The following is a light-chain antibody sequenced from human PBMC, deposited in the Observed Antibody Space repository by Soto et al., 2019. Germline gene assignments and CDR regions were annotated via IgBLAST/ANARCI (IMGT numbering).Light chain of an antibody. CDR2: DNN. CDR1: SSNIGNNY. Sequence: QSVLTQPPSVSAAPGQKVTISCYGSSSNIGNNYVSWSQQLPGTAPKLLIYDNNERPSGIPDRFSGSKSGTSATLGITGLQTGDEADYYCGTWDSSLSAVVFGGGPKLTVL. J-gene: IGLJ2*01. CDR3: GTWDSSLSAVV. V-gene: IGLV1-51*01.